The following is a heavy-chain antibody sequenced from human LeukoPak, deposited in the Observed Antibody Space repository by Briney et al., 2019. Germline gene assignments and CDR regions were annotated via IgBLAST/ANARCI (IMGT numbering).Heavy chain of an antibody. D-gene: IGHD2-8*01. CDR1: GFTFSGYA. CDR2: ISGSGDYT. CDR3: ARDLGYCTNGVCHTRFDY. V-gene: IGHV3-23*01. Sequence: GGSLRLSCAVSGFTFSGYAMSWVRQAPGKGLEWVSTISGSGDYTYYADSVKGRFSISRDNSKNTLHLQMNSLRAEDTAVYYCARDLGYCTNGVCHTRFDYWGQGTLVAVSS. J-gene: IGHJ4*02.